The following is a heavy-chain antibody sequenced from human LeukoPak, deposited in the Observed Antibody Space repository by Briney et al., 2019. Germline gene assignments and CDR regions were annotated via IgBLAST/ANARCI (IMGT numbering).Heavy chain of an antibody. D-gene: IGHD2-21*02. CDR2: ISGSSYYI. Sequence: GGSLRLSCAASGLTFSSYSMNWVRQAPGKGLEWVSSISGSSYYIYYADSVKGRFTISRDNAKNSLYLQMNSLRVEDTAVYFCAKDKDTPATAQPQRGYFESWGQGTLVTVSA. J-gene: IGHJ4*02. CDR1: GLTFSSYS. CDR3: AKDKDTPATAQPQRGYFES. V-gene: IGHV3-21*01.